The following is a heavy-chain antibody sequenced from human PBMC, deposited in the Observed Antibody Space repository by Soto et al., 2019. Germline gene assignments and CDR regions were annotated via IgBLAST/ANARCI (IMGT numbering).Heavy chain of an antibody. CDR1: GGSISSYY. Sequence: SETLSLTCTVSGGSISSYYWSWTRQPPGKGLEWIGYIYYSGSTNYNPSLKSRVTISVDTSKNQFSLKLSSVTAADTAVYYCARGGTGYSSGWYRLDYFDYRGQGTLVTVSS. CDR2: IYYSGST. J-gene: IGHJ4*02. CDR3: ARGGTGYSSGWYRLDYFDY. D-gene: IGHD6-19*01. V-gene: IGHV4-59*01.